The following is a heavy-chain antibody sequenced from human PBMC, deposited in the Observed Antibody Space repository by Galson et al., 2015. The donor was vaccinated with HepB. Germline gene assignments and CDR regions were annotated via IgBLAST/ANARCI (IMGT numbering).Heavy chain of an antibody. V-gene: IGHV3-30*14. D-gene: IGHD3-10*01. CDR1: GFSFDSYA. J-gene: IGHJ4*02. CDR3: AYGSGSYFLDN. Sequence: SLRLSCATSGFSFDSYAMHWVRQAPGKGLEWMAVISYDGGTTFYADSVKGRFTISRDNSGKTLYLQMNSLRSDDTAVYYCAYGSGSYFLDNWGQGTLVTGSS. CDR2: ISYDGGTT.